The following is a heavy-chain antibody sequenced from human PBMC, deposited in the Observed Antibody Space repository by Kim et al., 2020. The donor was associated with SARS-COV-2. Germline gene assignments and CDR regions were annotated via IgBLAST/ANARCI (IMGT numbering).Heavy chain of an antibody. V-gene: IGHV3-66*01. D-gene: IGHD3-22*01. Sequence: ADSVKGRFTISRDNSKNTLYLKMNSLRAEDTAVYYCARDPIDYYDSSENYWGQGTLVTVSS. CDR3: ARDPIDYYDSSENY. J-gene: IGHJ4*02.